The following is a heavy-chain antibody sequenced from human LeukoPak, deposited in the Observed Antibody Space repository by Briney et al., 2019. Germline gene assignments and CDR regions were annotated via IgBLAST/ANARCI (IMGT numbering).Heavy chain of an antibody. D-gene: IGHD1-14*01. V-gene: IGHV4-59*01. CDR2: IYYSGTT. J-gene: IGHJ4*02. Sequence: PSETLSLTCTVSGGSISSYYWSWIRQPPGRGLVWIGYIYYSGTTDYNPSLKSRVTISVDTSNNQFSLKVSSVTAADTAVYYCARSGGAYRSFDYWGQGTLVPVSS. CDR1: GGSISSYY. CDR3: ARSGGAYRSFDY.